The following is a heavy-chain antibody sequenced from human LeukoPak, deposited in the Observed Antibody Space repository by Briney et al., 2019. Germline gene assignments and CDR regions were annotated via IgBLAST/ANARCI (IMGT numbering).Heavy chain of an antibody. CDR2: ISGSGGST. CDR3: AKGGGAGVYSGSYCFDY. D-gene: IGHD1-26*01. CDR1: GFTFSSYA. V-gene: IGHV3-23*01. J-gene: IGHJ4*02. Sequence: GGSLRLSCAASGFTFSSYAMSWVRQAPGKGLEWVSAISGSGGSTYYADSVKGRFTISRDNSKNTLYLQMNSLRAGDTAVYYCAKGGGAGVYSGSYCFDYWGQGTLVTVSS.